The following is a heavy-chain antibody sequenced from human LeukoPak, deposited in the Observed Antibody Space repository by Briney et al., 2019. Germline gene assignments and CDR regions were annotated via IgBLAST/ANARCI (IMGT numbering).Heavy chain of an antibody. Sequence: PGGSLRLSCAASGFTFSRYWMHWVRQAPGKGLVWVSRIKSDGSTNYADSVKCRFTISRDNARNMLYLQMNSLRAEDTAVYFCARGISPTNTMIDYWGLGTLVTVSS. CDR1: GFTFSRYW. CDR2: IKSDGST. J-gene: IGHJ4*02. CDR3: ARGISPTNTMIDY. D-gene: IGHD3-22*01. V-gene: IGHV3-74*01.